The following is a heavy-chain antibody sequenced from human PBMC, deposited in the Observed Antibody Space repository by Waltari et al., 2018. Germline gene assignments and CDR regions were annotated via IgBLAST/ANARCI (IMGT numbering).Heavy chain of an antibody. CDR1: GGAFSTYA. J-gene: IGHJ5*02. CDR2: IIPISGTA. CDR3: ATFGGNSNWFDP. D-gene: IGHD1-7*01. Sequence: QVQLVQSGAEVKNPGSTLKVSCKTSGGAFSTYAISWVRQAPGQGLEWMGIIPISGTADYSQKFQDRINITADESTSTAYMQLSGLKSDDTAVYYCATFGGNSNWFDPWGQGTLVTVSS. V-gene: IGHV1-69*01.